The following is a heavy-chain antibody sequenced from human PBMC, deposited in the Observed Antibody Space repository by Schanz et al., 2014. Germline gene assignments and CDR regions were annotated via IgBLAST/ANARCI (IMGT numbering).Heavy chain of an antibody. V-gene: IGHV1-46*03. Sequence: QVQLVQSWAEVKGPGASVKVSCKASGYTFTSDSMHWVRQAPGQGLEWMGMINPSGGSTTYAQKFQGRVTMTRDTSTSTVYMELSSLRSEDTAVYYCARDGVDAAAGGNYWGQGTLVNVSS. CDR1: GYTFTSDS. J-gene: IGHJ4*02. D-gene: IGHD6-13*01. CDR3: ARDGVDAAAGGNY. CDR2: INPSGGST.